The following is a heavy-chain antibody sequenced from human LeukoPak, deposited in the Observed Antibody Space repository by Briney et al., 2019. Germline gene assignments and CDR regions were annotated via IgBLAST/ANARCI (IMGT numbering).Heavy chain of an antibody. V-gene: IGHV4-34*01. CDR2: INHSGST. D-gene: IGHD3-9*01. CDR3: ARRSYDILTGYYGWFDP. Sequence: PGGSLRLSCAASGFTFSDYYMTWIRQPPGKGLEWIGEINHSGSTNYNPSLKSRVAISVDTSKNQFSLKLSSVTAADTAVYYCARRSYDILTGYYGWFDPWGQGTLVTVSS. J-gene: IGHJ5*01. CDR1: GFTFSDYY.